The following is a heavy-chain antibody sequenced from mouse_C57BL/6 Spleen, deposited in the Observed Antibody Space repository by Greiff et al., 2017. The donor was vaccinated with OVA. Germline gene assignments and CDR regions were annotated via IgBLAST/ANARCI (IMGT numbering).Heavy chain of an antibody. CDR3: ARGGKWLDFDY. V-gene: IGHV1-80*01. D-gene: IGHD2-2*01. CDR1: GYAFSSYW. Sequence: QVQLKESGAELVKPGASVKISCKASGYAFSSYWMNWVKQRPGKGLEWIGQIYPGDGDTNYNGKFKGKATLTADKSSSTAYMQLSSLTSEDSAVYFCARGGKWLDFDYWGQGTTLTVSS. J-gene: IGHJ2*01. CDR2: IYPGDGDT.